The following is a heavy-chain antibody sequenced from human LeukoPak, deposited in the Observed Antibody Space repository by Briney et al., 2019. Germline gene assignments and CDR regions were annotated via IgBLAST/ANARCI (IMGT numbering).Heavy chain of an antibody. Sequence: ASVKVSCKASGYTFTGYYIHWVRQAPGQGLEWTGWINPNSGDTNYPQKFQGRVTMTRDTSISTAYMELSRLRSDDAAVYYCARLYSYGDLFDYWGQGTLVTVSS. CDR1: GYTFTGYY. J-gene: IGHJ4*02. D-gene: IGHD5-18*01. CDR2: INPNSGDT. CDR3: ARLYSYGDLFDY. V-gene: IGHV1-2*02.